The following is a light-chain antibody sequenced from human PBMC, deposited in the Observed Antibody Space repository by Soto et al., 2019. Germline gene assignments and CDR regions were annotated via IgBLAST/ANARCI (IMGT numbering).Light chain of an antibody. V-gene: IGKV1-6*01. Sequence: AIKFTQSPSSLYATVGDSVTIPCRASQGISSSLAWYQQRPGKAPKLLIDAASSLQSGVPSRFSASGSGTDFTLTISSLQPEDFATYYCLQEYSYPLTFGGGTKVDIK. CDR2: AAS. CDR1: QGISSS. J-gene: IGKJ4*01. CDR3: LQEYSYPLT.